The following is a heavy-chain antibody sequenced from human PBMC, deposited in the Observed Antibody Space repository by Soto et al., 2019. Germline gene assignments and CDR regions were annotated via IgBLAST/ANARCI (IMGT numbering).Heavy chain of an antibody. CDR3: ARPTKAVGKRFDI. CDR2: IYYSGST. D-gene: IGHD6-19*01. Sequence: QLQLQESGPGLVKPSETLSLTCTVSGGSISSSSYYWGWIRQPPGKGLEWIGSIYYSGSTYYNPSLKSRVTISVDTSKNQFSLKLSSVTAADTAVYSCARPTKAVGKRFDIWGQGTIVTVSS. J-gene: IGHJ3*02. CDR1: GGSISSSSYY. V-gene: IGHV4-39*01.